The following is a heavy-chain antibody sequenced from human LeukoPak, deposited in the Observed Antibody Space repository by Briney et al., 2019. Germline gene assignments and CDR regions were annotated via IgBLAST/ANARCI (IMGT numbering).Heavy chain of an antibody. J-gene: IGHJ4*02. CDR3: ARDQAYSFDY. D-gene: IGHD4-11*01. CDR2: IGSSSSPI. Sequence: GGSLRLSCAASGFTFSAYSMNWVRQAPEKGLEWVSYIGSSSSPIYYADSVKGRFTISRDNAKNSLYLQTDSLRAEDTAVYYCARDQAYSFDYWGQGTLVTVSS. CDR1: GFTFSAYS. V-gene: IGHV3-48*01.